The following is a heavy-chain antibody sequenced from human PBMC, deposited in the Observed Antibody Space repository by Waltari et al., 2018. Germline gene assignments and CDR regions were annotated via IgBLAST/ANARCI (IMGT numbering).Heavy chain of an antibody. CDR2: INHSGST. D-gene: IGHD3-3*01. CDR1: GGSFSGYY. Sequence: QVQLQQWGAGLLKPSETLSLTCAVYGGSFSGYYWSWIRQPQGKGLEWIGEINHSGSTNYNPSLKSRVTISVDTSKNQFSLKLSSVTAADTAVYYCARGRPVITIFGVVYYNWFDPWGQGTLVTVSS. CDR3: ARGRPVITIFGVVYYNWFDP. V-gene: IGHV4-34*01. J-gene: IGHJ5*02.